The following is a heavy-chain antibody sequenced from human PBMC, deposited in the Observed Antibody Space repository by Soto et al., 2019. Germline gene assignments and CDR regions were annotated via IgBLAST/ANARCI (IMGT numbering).Heavy chain of an antibody. V-gene: IGHV6-1*01. CDR2: TYYRSKWYN. Sequence: PSETLSLTCIVSGGSISSHYWSWIRQSPSRGLEWLGRTYYRSKWYNDYAVSVRGRMIVNSDTSKNQFSLQLNSVNPEDTAVYYCSRHLAGNAFDIWGQGTMVTVSS. CDR1: GGSISSHY. CDR3: SRHLAGNAFDI. J-gene: IGHJ3*02. D-gene: IGHD2-15*01.